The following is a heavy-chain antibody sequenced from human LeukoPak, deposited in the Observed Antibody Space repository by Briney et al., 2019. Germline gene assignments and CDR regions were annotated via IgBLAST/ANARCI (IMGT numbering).Heavy chain of an antibody. V-gene: IGHV4-59*01. CDR2: IFYSGST. D-gene: IGHD3-22*01. CDR3: ARDRYYDSTGYNYFDP. J-gene: IGHJ5*02. Sequence: SETLSLTCTVSGGSITTYYWSWIGQPPGKGLKGLGYIFYSGSTAYNPSLKSRVTMSVDTSENQFSLKLSSVTAADTAVYYCARDRYYDSTGYNYFDPWGQGALVTVSS. CDR1: GGSITTYY.